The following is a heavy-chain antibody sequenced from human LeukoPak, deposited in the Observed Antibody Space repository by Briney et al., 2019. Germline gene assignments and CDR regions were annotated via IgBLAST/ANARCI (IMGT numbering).Heavy chain of an antibody. Sequence: GGSLRLSCAASGFTFDDYAMHSVRQAPGKGLEWVSGISWNSGSIGYADSVKGRFTISRDNAKNSLYLQMNSLRAEDTALYYCAKMGSYSSSWDFDYWGQGTLVTVSS. CDR3: AKMGSYSSSWDFDY. CDR2: ISWNSGSI. CDR1: GFTFDDYA. J-gene: IGHJ4*02. V-gene: IGHV3-9*01. D-gene: IGHD6-13*01.